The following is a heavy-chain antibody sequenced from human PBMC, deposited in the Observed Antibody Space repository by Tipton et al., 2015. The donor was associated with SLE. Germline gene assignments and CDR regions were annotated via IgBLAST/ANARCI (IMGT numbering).Heavy chain of an antibody. CDR1: GFTFRDYA. D-gene: IGHD3-16*01. CDR2: FNWNSANI. J-gene: IGHJ4*02. CDR3: AKEWGWGDLGYFDL. Sequence: RSLRLSCAASGFTFRDYAMHWVRQAPGKGLEWVSGFNWNSANIAYVDSVKGRFTISRDNTKNSLYLQMDSLRAEDTALYYCAKEWGWGDLGYFDLWGRGTLVTVSS. V-gene: IGHV3-9*01.